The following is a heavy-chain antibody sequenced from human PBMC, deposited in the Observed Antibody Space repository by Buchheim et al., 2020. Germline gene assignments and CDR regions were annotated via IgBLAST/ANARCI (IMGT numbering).Heavy chain of an antibody. CDR2: ISYDGSNK. Sequence: QVQLVESGGGVVQPGRSLRLSCAASGFTFSSYGMHWVRQAPGKGLEWVAVISYDGSNKYYADSVKGRFTIYRDNSKNTLYLQMNSLRAEDTAVYYCAKGFSKGWLQHYYYYGMDVWGQGTT. J-gene: IGHJ6*02. D-gene: IGHD5-24*01. CDR3: AKGFSKGWLQHYYYYGMDV. V-gene: IGHV3-30*18. CDR1: GFTFSSYG.